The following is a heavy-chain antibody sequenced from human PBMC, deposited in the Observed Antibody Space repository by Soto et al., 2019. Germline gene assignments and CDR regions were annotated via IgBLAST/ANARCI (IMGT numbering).Heavy chain of an antibody. CDR1: GFSLRISGVG. Sequence: QITLKESGPTLVKPTQPLTLTCTFSGFSLRISGVGVGWIRQPPGEALEWLALIYWDDDKRYSPSLKSRLTITKDTSKNQVVLTMTNMDPVDTATYYCAHSATVSDAFDIWGQGTMVTVSS. D-gene: IGHD2-15*01. J-gene: IGHJ3*02. CDR3: AHSATVSDAFDI. V-gene: IGHV2-5*02. CDR2: IYWDDDK.